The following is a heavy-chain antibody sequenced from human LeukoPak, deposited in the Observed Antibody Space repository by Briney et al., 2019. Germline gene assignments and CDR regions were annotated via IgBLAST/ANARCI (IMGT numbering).Heavy chain of an antibody. CDR1: GFTFSSYS. Sequence: PGGSLRLSCAASGFTFSSYSMHWVRQAPGKGLEWVSYISSSGSTIYYADSVKGRFTISRDNAKNSLYLQMNSLRAEDTAVYYCARDSPGVSPYWGQGTLVTVSS. CDR2: ISSSGSTI. V-gene: IGHV3-48*04. J-gene: IGHJ4*02. CDR3: ARDSPGVSPY. D-gene: IGHD2-8*01.